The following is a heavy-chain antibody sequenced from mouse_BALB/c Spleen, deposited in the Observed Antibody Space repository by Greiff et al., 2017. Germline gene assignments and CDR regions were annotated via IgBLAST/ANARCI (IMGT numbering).Heavy chain of an antibody. CDR3: ARTSRAMDY. CDR1: GFAFSSYD. V-gene: IGHV5-12-1*01. D-gene: IGHD6-2*01. J-gene: IGHJ4*01. Sequence: EVQGVESGGGLVKPGGSLKLSCAASGFAFSSYDMSWVRQTPEKRLEWVAYISSGGGSTYYPDTVKGRFTISRDNAKNTLYLQMSSLKSEDTAMYYCARTSRAMDYWGQGTSVTVSS. CDR2: ISSGGGST.